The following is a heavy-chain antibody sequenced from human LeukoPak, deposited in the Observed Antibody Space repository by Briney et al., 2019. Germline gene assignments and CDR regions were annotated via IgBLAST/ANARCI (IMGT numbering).Heavy chain of an antibody. D-gene: IGHD4-17*01. CDR1: GFTFSTYT. CDR3: ARRPDYDEFDY. CDR2: ISSSSSYI. V-gene: IGHV3-21*01. J-gene: IGHJ4*02. Sequence: GGSLRLSCAASGFTFSTYTMNWVRQAPGKGLEWVSSISSSSSYIYYADSVKGRFTISRDNAKNSLYLQMNSLRAKDTAVYYCARRPDYDEFDYWGQGTLVTVSS.